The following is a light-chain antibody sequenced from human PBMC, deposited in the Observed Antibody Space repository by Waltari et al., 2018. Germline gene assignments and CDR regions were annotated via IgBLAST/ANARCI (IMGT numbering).Light chain of an antibody. CDR1: HSITTY. CDR2: DAS. Sequence: EVVLTQSPATLSLSPGERATLSCRASHSITTYVAWYQQKPGQAPRLLSYDASNRATGIPARFSGSGSGTDFTLTISSLEPEDFALYYCQQRTSWPITFGQGTRLEVK. V-gene: IGKV3-11*01. J-gene: IGKJ5*01. CDR3: QQRTSWPIT.